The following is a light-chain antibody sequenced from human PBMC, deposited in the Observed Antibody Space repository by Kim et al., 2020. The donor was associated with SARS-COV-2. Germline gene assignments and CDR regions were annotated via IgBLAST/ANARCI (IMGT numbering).Light chain of an antibody. CDR2: KDS. CDR1: VLAKKY. V-gene: IGLV3-27*01. J-gene: IGLJ3*02. Sequence: SYELTQPSSVSVSPGQTARITCSGDVLAKKYTRWFQQKPGQAPVVVIYKDSERPSGIPERFSGSSSGTTVTLTISGAQVEDEADYYCYSAADNIWVFGGGTQLTVL. CDR3: YSAADNIWV.